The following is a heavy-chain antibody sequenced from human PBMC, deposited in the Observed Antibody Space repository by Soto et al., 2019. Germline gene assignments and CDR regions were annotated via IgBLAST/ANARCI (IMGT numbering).Heavy chain of an antibody. V-gene: IGHV3-21*01. J-gene: IGHJ5*02. D-gene: IGHD6-13*01. CDR1: GFTFRSFT. CDR2: ISSNSAYI. Sequence: EVQLVESGGGLVKPGGSLRLSYAASGFTFRSFTMNWVRQAPGKGLEWVSTISSNSAYIYYTDAPRGRFTISRDNVKNSLHLQMNSLRAEDTAVYYCTSDASRDSSARGWFDPWGPGTLVTVSS. CDR3: TSDASRDSSARGWFDP.